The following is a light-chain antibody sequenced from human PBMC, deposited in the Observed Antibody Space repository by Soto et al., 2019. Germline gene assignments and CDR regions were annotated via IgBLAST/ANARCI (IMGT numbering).Light chain of an antibody. CDR2: AAS. CDR3: QQYDTSPPLYT. J-gene: IGKJ2*01. V-gene: IGKV3-20*01. CDR1: QSVDSTY. Sequence: PGDRATLSCRASQSVDSTYLAWYQQKPGQAPSLLIYAASTRAAGVPDRFSGSGSGTDFTLTLSRLEPEDSAVYYCQQYDTSPPLYTFGQGTKLEIK.